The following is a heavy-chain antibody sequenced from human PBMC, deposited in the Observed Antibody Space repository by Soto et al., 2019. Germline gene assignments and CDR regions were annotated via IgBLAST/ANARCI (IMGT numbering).Heavy chain of an antibody. D-gene: IGHD5-18*01. Sequence: PGGSLRLSCAASGFTFSSYAMHWVRQAPGKGLEWVAVISYDGSNKYYADSVKGRFTISRDNSKNTLYLQMNSLRAEDTAVYYCARAGDVDTAMVRTWYFDYWGQGTLVTVSS. CDR3: ARAGDVDTAMVRTWYFDY. CDR2: ISYDGSNK. CDR1: GFTFSSYA. V-gene: IGHV3-30-3*01. J-gene: IGHJ4*02.